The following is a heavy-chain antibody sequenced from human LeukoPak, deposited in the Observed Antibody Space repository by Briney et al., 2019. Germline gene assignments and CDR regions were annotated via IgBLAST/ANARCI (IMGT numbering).Heavy chain of an antibody. CDR1: GGTFSIYA. Sequence: SVKVSCKASGGTFSIYAISWVRQAPGQGLEWMGGIIPIFGTANYAQKFQGRVTITADESTSTAYMELSSLRSEDTAVYYCARESWGYCSSTSCYEGQFDYWGQGTLVTVSS. CDR2: IIPIFGTA. J-gene: IGHJ4*02. CDR3: ARESWGYCSSTSCYEGQFDY. V-gene: IGHV1-69*13. D-gene: IGHD2-2*01.